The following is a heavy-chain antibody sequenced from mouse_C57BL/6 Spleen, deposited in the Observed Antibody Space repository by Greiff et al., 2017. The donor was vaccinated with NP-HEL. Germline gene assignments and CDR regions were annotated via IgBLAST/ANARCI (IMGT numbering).Heavy chain of an antibody. CDR2: IDPENGDT. V-gene: IGHV14-4*01. J-gene: IGHJ4*01. Sequence: EVQLQQSGAELVRPGASVKLSCTASGFNIKDDYMHWVKQRPEQGLEWIGWIDPENGDTEYASKFQGKATITADTSSNTAYLQLSSLTSEDTAVYYCTLIYYGHDEAMDYWGQGTSVTVSS. CDR3: TLIYYGHDEAMDY. D-gene: IGHD2-2*01. CDR1: GFNIKDDY.